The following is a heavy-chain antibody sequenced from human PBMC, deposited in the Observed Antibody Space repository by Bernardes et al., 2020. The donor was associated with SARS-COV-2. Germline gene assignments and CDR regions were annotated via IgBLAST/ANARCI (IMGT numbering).Heavy chain of an antibody. D-gene: IGHD3-10*01. CDR3: ARHFGSGTYPLDY. J-gene: IGHJ4*01. Sequence: SETLSLTCTVSGGSISNYYWSWIRQPPGRGLEWIAWIYYSGATMYNPSLNSRITMSVDTSKNQFSLKLTSVTAADTAVAYCARHFGSGTYPLDYWGQGTLVTVSS. CDR2: IYYSGAT. CDR1: GGSISNYY. V-gene: IGHV4-59*08.